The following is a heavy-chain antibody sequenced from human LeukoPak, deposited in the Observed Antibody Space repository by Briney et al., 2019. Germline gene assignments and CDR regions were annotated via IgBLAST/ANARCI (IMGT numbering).Heavy chain of an antibody. Sequence: GGSLRLSCAASGFTFSSYSMNWVRQAPGKGLEWVSSISSSSSYIYYADSVKGRFTISRDNANNSLYLQMNSLRAEDTAVYYCARDNIDSSGSCFDYWGQGTLVTVSS. CDR2: ISSSSSYI. D-gene: IGHD3-22*01. CDR1: GFTFSSYS. CDR3: ARDNIDSSGSCFDY. V-gene: IGHV3-21*01. J-gene: IGHJ4*02.